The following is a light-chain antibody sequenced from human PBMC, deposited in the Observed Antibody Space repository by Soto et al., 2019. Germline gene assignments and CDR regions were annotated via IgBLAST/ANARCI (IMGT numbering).Light chain of an antibody. Sequence: QSVLTQPPSASGTPGQRVTISCPGSSSNIGGNAVNWYQQLPGTTPKLLIYSNNQRPSGVPDRFSGSKSGTSASLAISGLQSEDEADYYCAAWDDSLSGYVFGTGTKLTVL. J-gene: IGLJ1*01. CDR3: AAWDDSLSGYV. V-gene: IGLV1-44*01. CDR1: SSNIGGNA. CDR2: SNN.